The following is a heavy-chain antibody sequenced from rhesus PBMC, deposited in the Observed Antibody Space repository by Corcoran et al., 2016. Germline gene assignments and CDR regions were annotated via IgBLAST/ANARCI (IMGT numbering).Heavy chain of an antibody. V-gene: IGHV4-80*01. CDR2: IKGHSNST. Sequence: QVQLQESGPGLVKPSETLSLTCAVSGVPISSYWWSWIRQSPGKGMEWVGEIKGHSNSTNYNPSLKGRITLSKDASKNQFSLKLNSVTAADTAVYYCARAREGSWNAFDLWDQGLRVTVSS. CDR3: ARAREGSWNAFDL. CDR1: GVPISSYW. D-gene: IGHD6-25*01. J-gene: IGHJ3*01.